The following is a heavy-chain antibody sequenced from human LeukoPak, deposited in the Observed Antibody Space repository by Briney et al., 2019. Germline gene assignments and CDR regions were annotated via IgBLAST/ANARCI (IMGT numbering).Heavy chain of an antibody. J-gene: IGHJ4*02. CDR2: ISSSSSYT. D-gene: IGHD3-22*01. CDR1: GFTFSSYS. CDR3: ARDSDYYDSSGYYYVPDY. Sequence: GGSLRLSCAASGFTFSSYSMNWVRQAPGKGLEWVSSISSSSSYTYYADSVKGRFTISRDNAKNSLYLQMNSLRAEDTAVYYCARDSDYYDSSGYYYVPDYWGQGTLVTVSS. V-gene: IGHV3-21*01.